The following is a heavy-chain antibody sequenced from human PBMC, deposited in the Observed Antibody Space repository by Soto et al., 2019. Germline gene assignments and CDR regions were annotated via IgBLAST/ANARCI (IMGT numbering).Heavy chain of an antibody. J-gene: IGHJ2*01. D-gene: IGHD6-13*01. CDR2: IYNSGST. V-gene: IGHV4-61*01. CDR1: GGSVSGVTHY. CDR3: ARGYRTSWYGFDL. Sequence: QAQLQESGPGPVKPSETLSLTCTVSGGSVSGVTHYWSWIRQPPGKGLEWIGYIYNSGSTNYNPSRKSRVTISVDTSKNQFSLKLGSVTAADTAVYYCARGYRTSWYGFDLWGRGTLVTVSS.